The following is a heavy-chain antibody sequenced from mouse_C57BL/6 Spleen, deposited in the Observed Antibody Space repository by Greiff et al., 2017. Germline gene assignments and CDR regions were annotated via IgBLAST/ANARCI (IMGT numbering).Heavy chain of an antibody. J-gene: IGHJ3*01. D-gene: IGHD2-3*01. Sequence: EVQLQQSGPELVKPGASVKISCKASGYTFTDYYMNWVKQSHGKSLEWIGDINPNNGGTSYNQKFKGKATLTVDKSSSTAYMELRSLTSEDSAVYYGASNDGYSFAYWGQGTLVTVSA. CDR2: INPNNGGT. CDR3: ASNDGYSFAY. V-gene: IGHV1-26*01. CDR1: GYTFTDYY.